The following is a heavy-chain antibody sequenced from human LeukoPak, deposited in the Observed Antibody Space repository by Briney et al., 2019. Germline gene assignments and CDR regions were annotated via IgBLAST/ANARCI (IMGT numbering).Heavy chain of an antibody. Sequence: PGGSLRLSCAAYGFTFSTYSMNWVRQAPGKGLEWVSSISSSSIYTNYADSVKGRFTISRDNAKNSLYLQMNSLRAEDTAVYYCARVDYDVLTSYQNYFEYWGQGTLVTVSS. CDR2: ISSSSIYT. CDR3: ARVDYDVLTSYQNYFEY. CDR1: GFTFSTYS. D-gene: IGHD3-9*01. V-gene: IGHV3-21*01. J-gene: IGHJ4*02.